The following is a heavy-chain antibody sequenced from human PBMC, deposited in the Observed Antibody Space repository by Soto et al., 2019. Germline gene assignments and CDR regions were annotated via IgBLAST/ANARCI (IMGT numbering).Heavy chain of an antibody. CDR3: AIGGYYAAFDT. V-gene: IGHV3-23*01. CDR1: GFTFSSYA. CDR2: ISGSGGST. D-gene: IGHD3-22*01. J-gene: IGHJ3*02. Sequence: EVQLLESGGGLVQPGGSLRLSCVASGFTFSSYAMSWVRQAPGKGLEWVSSISGSGGSTYYADSVKGRFTISRDNSKNTLYLQMNSLRAEDTALYYCAIGGYYAAFDTWGQGTMVTVSS.